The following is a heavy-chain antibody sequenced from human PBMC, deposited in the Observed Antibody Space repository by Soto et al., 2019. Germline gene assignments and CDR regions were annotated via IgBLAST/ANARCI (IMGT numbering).Heavy chain of an antibody. J-gene: IGHJ4*02. CDR1: GYTFTSYA. CDR2: INAGNGNT. CDR3: ASLSFSGYYFDY. Sequence: ASVKVSCKASGYTFTSYAMHWVRQAPGQRLEWMGWINAGNGNTKYSQKFQGRVTITRDTSASTAYMELSSLRSEDTAVYYCASLSFSGYYFDYWGQGTLVTVSS. V-gene: IGHV1-3*01. D-gene: IGHD3-22*01.